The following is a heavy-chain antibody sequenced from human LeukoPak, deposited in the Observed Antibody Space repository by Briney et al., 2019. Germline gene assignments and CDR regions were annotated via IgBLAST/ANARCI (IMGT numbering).Heavy chain of an antibody. CDR1: GGSISSYY. CDR2: IYYSGST. J-gene: IGHJ4*02. Sequence: PSETLSLTCTVSGGSISSYYWSWIRQPPGKGLEWIGYIYYSGSTNYNPSLKSRVTISVDTSKNQFSLKLSSVTAADTAVYYCARQVYYYDSSGYYPGGDYWGQGTLVTVSS. D-gene: IGHD3-22*01. V-gene: IGHV4-59*08. CDR3: ARQVYYYDSSGYYPGGDY.